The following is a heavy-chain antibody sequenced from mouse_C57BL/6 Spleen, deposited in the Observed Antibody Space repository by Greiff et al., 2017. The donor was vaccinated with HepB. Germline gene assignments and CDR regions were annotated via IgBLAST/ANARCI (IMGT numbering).Heavy chain of an antibody. Sequence: VQLQQSGAELVKPGASVKLSCTASGFNIKDYYMHWVKQRTEQGLEWIGRIDPEDGETKYAPKFQGKATITADTSSNTAYLQLSSLTSEDTAVYYCATPYDGNPYWYFDVWGTGTTVTVSS. D-gene: IGHD2-10*01. CDR1: GFNIKDYY. CDR2: IDPEDGET. V-gene: IGHV14-2*01. CDR3: ATPYDGNPYWYFDV. J-gene: IGHJ1*03.